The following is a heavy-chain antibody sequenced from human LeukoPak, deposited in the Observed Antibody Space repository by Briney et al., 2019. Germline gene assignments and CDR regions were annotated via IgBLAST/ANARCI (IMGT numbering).Heavy chain of an antibody. CDR1: GYTFTIYG. CDR3: ARMGALLWFGELLYAFDY. Sequence: ASVTVSFKASGYTFTIYGISWVRQAPGQGLEWMGWISAYNGNTNYAQKLQGRVTMTTGTSTSTAYMELRSLRSDDTAVYYCARMGALLWFGELLYAFDYWGQGTLVTVSS. J-gene: IGHJ4*02. D-gene: IGHD3-10*01. V-gene: IGHV1-18*01. CDR2: ISAYNGNT.